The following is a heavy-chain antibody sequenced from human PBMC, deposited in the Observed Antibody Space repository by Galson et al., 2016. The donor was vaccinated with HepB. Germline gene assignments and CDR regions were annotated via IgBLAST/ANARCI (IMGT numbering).Heavy chain of an antibody. Sequence: SVKVSCKASGYTFTNYYMHWVRQAPGQGLDWMGIINPSGDSARYAQKFQGRVTMTRDTSTSTVSMELSSLTSEDTAVYFCARDRLGPYGMDVWGQGTTVTVSS. CDR2: INPSGDSA. CDR1: GYTFTNYY. CDR3: ARDRLGPYGMDV. D-gene: IGHD7-27*01. J-gene: IGHJ6*02. V-gene: IGHV1-46*01.